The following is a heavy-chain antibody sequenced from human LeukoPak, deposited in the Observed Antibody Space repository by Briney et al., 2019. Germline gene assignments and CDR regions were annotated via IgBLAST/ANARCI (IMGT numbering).Heavy chain of an antibody. Sequence: SVKVSCKASGGTFSSYAISWVRQAPGQGLEWTGRIIPILGIANYAQKFQGRVTITADKSTSTAYMELSSLRSEDTAVYYCARDQEYSSSDGMDVWGQGTTVTVSS. D-gene: IGHD6-6*01. CDR1: GGTFSSYA. V-gene: IGHV1-69*04. CDR3: ARDQEYSSSDGMDV. CDR2: IIPILGIA. J-gene: IGHJ6*02.